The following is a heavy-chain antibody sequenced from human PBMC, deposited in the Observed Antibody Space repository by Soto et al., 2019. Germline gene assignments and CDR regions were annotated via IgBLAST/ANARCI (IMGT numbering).Heavy chain of an antibody. V-gene: IGHV4-31*03. CDR3: ARGESATDAFDI. CDR2: IYYSGST. CDR1: GGSISSGGYY. J-gene: IGHJ3*02. D-gene: IGHD5-12*01. Sequence: PSETLSLTCTVSGGSISSGGYYWSWIRQNPGKGLEWIGYIYYSGSTNYNPSLKSRVTISVDTSKNQFSLKLSSVTAADTAVYYCARGESATDAFDIWGQGTMVTVSS.